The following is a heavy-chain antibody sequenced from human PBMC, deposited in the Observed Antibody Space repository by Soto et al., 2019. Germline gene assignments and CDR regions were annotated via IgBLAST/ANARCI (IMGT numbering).Heavy chain of an antibody. Sequence: SETLSLTCAVSGGSISSGGYSWSWIRQPPGKGLEWIGYIYHSGSTYYNPSLKSRVTISVDRSKNQFSLKLSSVTAADTAVYYCASTYCGGDCYSRLGAFDIWGQGTMVTVSS. CDR2: IYHSGST. D-gene: IGHD2-21*02. J-gene: IGHJ3*02. CDR1: GGSISSGGYS. CDR3: ASTYCGGDCYSRLGAFDI. V-gene: IGHV4-30-2*01.